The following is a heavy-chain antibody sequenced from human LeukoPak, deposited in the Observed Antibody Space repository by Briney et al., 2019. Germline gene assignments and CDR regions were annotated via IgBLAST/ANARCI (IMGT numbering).Heavy chain of an antibody. V-gene: IGHV3-30*03. CDR1: GFTFSSYG. CDR3: ASADGMDV. J-gene: IGHJ6*02. CDR2: ISYDGSNK. Sequence: PGGSLRLSCAASGFTFSSYGMHWVRQAPGKGLEWVAVISYDGSNKYYADSVKGRFTISRDNSKNTLYLQMNSLRAEDTAVYYCASADGMDVWGQGTTVTVSS.